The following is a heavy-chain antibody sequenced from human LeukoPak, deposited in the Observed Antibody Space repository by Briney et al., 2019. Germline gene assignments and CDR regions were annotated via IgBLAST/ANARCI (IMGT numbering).Heavy chain of an antibody. CDR3: AKDKGDFWSGHHY. CDR2: ITGSGGST. J-gene: IGHJ4*02. Sequence: GGSLRLSCAASGFTFSNYAMSWVRQAPGKGLEWVSSITGSGGSTYYADSVKGRFTISRDNSKNTLYLQMSRLRAEDTAVYYCAKDKGDFWSGHHYWGQGTLVTVSS. V-gene: IGHV3-23*01. CDR1: GFTFSNYA. D-gene: IGHD3-3*01.